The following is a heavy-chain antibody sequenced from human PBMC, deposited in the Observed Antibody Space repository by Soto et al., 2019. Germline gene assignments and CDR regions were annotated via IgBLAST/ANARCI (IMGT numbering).Heavy chain of an antibody. J-gene: IGHJ4*02. CDR1: GFSFGDFA. CDR2: IRSKTFRGTT. V-gene: IGHV3-49*03. D-gene: IGHD3-22*01. CDR3: TSPGGYYYDAHGPPH. Sequence: EVQLVESGGGLVQPGRSLRLSCSASGFSFGDFALSWFRQAPGKGLGWVGFIRSKTFRGTTEYAASVKGRFSISRDDSRRIAYLQMSSLKSEDTAVYYCTSPGGYYYDAHGPPHWGQGTLVTVSS.